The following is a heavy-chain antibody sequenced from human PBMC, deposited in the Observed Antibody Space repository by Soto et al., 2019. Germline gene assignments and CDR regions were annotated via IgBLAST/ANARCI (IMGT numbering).Heavy chain of an antibody. D-gene: IGHD6-6*01. CDR1: GFTFRSYT. V-gene: IGHV3-21*01. J-gene: IGHJ6*02. CDR3: ASLVAAPSSFSSYYYGMDV. CDR2: ISSSSSDI. Sequence: GGSLRLSCAASGFTFRSYTMDWVRQAPGKGLEWVSSISSSSSDIYYADSVKGRFTVSRDNAKNSLYLQVNSLRAEDTAVYYCASLVAAPSSFSSYYYGMDVWGQGTTVTVSS.